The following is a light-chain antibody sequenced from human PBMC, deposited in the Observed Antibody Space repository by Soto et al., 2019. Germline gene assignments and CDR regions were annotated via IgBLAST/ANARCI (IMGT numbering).Light chain of an antibody. V-gene: IGKV2-28*01. CDR2: LGS. CDR1: QSLLHSNGYNY. J-gene: IGKJ5*01. CDR3: MQALQMGIT. Sequence: DIVMTQSPLSLPVTPGEPASISCRSSQSLLHSNGYNYLDWDLQKPGQSPQLLIYLGSNRASGVPDRFSGRGSGTDFTLKISRVEAEDVGVYYCMQALQMGITFGQGTRLEIK.